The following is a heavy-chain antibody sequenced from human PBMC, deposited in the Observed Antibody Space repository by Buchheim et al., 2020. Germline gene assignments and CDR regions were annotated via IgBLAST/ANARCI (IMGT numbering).Heavy chain of an antibody. J-gene: IGHJ6*02. D-gene: IGHD6-13*01. V-gene: IGHV4-39*01. CDR2: IYSSGST. CDR1: GGSISSSSYY. CDR3: ARRRQQLVLEDYYYYYGMDV. Sequence: QVQLQESGPGLVKPSQTLSLTCTVSGGSISSSSYYWGWIRQPPGKGLEWIGSIYSSGSTYYNPYLKSRVTISVDTSKNQFSLKLSSVTAADTAVYYCARRRQQLVLEDYYYYYGMDVWGQGTT.